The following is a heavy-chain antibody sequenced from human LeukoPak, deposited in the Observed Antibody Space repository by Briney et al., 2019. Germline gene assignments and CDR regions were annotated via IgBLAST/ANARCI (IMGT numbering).Heavy chain of an antibody. Sequence: GGSLRVSCAASGFTFSSYWMSWVRQAPGKGLEWVANIKQDGSEKYYVDSVKGRFTISRDNAKNSLYLQMNSLRAEDTAVYYCATRYCSGGSCYFDYWGQGTLVTVSS. J-gene: IGHJ4*02. V-gene: IGHV3-7*01. CDR2: IKQDGSEK. D-gene: IGHD2-15*01. CDR3: ATRYCSGGSCYFDY. CDR1: GFTFSSYW.